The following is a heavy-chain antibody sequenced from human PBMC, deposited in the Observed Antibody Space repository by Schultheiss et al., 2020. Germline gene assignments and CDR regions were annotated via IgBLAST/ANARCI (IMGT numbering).Heavy chain of an antibody. CDR3: VTASTRIAVVGGFDY. Sequence: GGSLRLSCAASGITFSNAWMSWVRQAPGKGLEWVGRIKSKTDGGTTDYAAPVKGRFTISRDESKNTLYLQMNSLKTEDTALYYCVTASTRIAVVGGFDYWGQGTLVTVSS. J-gene: IGHJ4*02. V-gene: IGHV3-15*05. CDR2: IKSKTDGGTT. D-gene: IGHD6-19*01. CDR1: GITFSNAW.